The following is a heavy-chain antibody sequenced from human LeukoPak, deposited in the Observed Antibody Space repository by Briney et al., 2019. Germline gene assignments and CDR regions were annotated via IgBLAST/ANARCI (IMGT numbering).Heavy chain of an antibody. J-gene: IGHJ4*02. Sequence: SETLSLTCTVSGGSISSSSYYWGWIRQPPGKGLEWIGSIYYSGSTYYNPSLKSRVTISVDTSKNQFSLKLSSVTAADTAVYYCARENYGSVKTFDYWGQGTLVTVSS. CDR2: IYYSGST. D-gene: IGHD3-10*01. CDR3: ARENYGSVKTFDY. CDR1: GGSISSSSYY. V-gene: IGHV4-39*07.